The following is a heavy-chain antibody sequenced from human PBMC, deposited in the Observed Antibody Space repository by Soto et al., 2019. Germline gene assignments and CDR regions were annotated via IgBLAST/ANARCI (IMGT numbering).Heavy chain of an antibody. D-gene: IGHD5-12*01. Sequence: EVQLLESGGGLVKPGGSLRLSCAASGFTFDNYGMSWVRQAPGKGLEWVSALSGGRESIYYVDSAEGRFTISRDNSKNTLYLQMNSLRAEDTAVYHCAKGHGYNYGGSGGLNDFWGQGTLVTVSS. V-gene: IGHV3-23*01. CDR3: AKGHGYNYGGSGGLNDF. J-gene: IGHJ4*02. CDR1: GFTFDNYG. CDR2: LSGGRESI.